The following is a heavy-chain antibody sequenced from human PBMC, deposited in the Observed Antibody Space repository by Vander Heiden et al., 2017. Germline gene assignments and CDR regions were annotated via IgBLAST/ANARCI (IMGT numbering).Heavy chain of an antibody. CDR1: GDSVSSTNYF. CDR2: IHSSGST. Sequence: QLQLQESGPGLVKPSETLSLTCTVPGDSVSSTNYFWGWIRQPPGKGLEWIASIHSSGSTYYNPSLKSRVARSVDTSKNQFSLQLISVTAADTAVYYCARQERRRVNDAFDIWGQGTMVIVSS. V-gene: IGHV4-39*01. J-gene: IGHJ3*02. CDR3: ARQERRRVNDAFDI.